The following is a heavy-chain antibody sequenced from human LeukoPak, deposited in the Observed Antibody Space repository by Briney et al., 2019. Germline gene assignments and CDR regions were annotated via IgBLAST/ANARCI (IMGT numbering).Heavy chain of an antibody. Sequence: GGSPRLSCAASGFTFSSSWMSWVRQAPGKGLEWVANIIQDGSAQYYVDSVKGRFTISRDNADNSLYLQMNSLRAEDTAVYYCAIDLFSCSSTSCYVYWGRGTLVTVSS. V-gene: IGHV3-7*01. J-gene: IGHJ4*02. D-gene: IGHD2-2*01. CDR2: IIQDGSAQ. CDR3: AIDLFSCSSTSCYVY. CDR1: GFTFSSSW.